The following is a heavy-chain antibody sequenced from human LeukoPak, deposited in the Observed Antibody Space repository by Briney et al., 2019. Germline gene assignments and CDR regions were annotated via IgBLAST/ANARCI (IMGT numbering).Heavy chain of an antibody. J-gene: IGHJ5*02. D-gene: IGHD3-16*01. Sequence: TPSETLSLTCTVSGGSISSGGYYWSWIRQHPGKGLEWIGYIYYSGSTYYSPSLKSRVTISIDESKNQFSLRLTSVTAADTAMYYCARIWGSWGQGTLVTVSS. V-gene: IGHV4-31*09. CDR1: GGSISSGGYY. CDR3: ARIWGS. CDR2: IYYSGST.